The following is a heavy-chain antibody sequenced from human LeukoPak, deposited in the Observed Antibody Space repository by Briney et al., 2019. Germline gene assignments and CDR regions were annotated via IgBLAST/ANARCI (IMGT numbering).Heavy chain of an antibody. CDR1: GYTFTSYG. Sequence: ASVKVSCKASGYTFTSYGISWVRQAPGQGLEWMGWISAYNGNTNYAQKLQGRVTMTTDTSTSTAYMELRSLRSDDTAVYYCAREELRYFDWLPQRLGYWGQGTLVTVSS. V-gene: IGHV1-18*01. J-gene: IGHJ4*02. CDR3: AREELRYFDWLPQRLGY. D-gene: IGHD3-9*01. CDR2: ISAYNGNT.